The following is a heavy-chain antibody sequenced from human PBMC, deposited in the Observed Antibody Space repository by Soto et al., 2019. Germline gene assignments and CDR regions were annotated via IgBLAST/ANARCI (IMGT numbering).Heavy chain of an antibody. CDR2: ISYDASDK. J-gene: IGHJ4*02. Sequence: PGGSLRLSCAASGFTFSDYGMHWVRQAPGKGLEWVAIISYDASDKYYVDSVKGRFTISRDNSKNMLYLQMNSLRAEDTAVYYCARDPTDYSNYFDYWGQGTLVTVSS. CDR3: ARDPTDYSNYFDY. D-gene: IGHD4-4*01. V-gene: IGHV3-30*03. CDR1: GFTFSDYG.